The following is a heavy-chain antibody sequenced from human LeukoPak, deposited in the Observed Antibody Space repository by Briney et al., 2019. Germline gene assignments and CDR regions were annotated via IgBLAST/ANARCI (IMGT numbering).Heavy chain of an antibody. CDR3: ARGGGSSGYYYSY. D-gene: IGHD3-22*01. J-gene: IGHJ4*02. CDR1: DGSLSGYY. V-gene: IGHV4-34*01. CDR2: INHSGST. Sequence: SETLSLTCAVYDGSLSGYYWSWIRQPPGKGLEWIGEINHSGSTNYNPSLKSRVTISVDTSKNQFSLKLNSVTAADTAVYYCARGGGSSGYYYSYWGQGTLVTVSS.